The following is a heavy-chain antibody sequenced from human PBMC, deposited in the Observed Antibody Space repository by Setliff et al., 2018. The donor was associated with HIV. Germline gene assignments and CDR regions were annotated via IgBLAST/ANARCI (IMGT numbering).Heavy chain of an antibody. V-gene: IGHV4-4*09. J-gene: IGHJ4*02. Sequence: PSETLSLTCTVSGGSLSGDYWSWIRQSPGKGLEWIGYIHTRGSINYIPSLKTRATVSLDTSKNQFFLRLTSVTAADTAIYYCVRHPREEPQRNYKFDSWGQGTLVTVS. D-gene: IGHD1-7*01. CDR2: IHTRGSI. CDR3: VRHPREEPQRNYKFDS. CDR1: GGSLSGDY.